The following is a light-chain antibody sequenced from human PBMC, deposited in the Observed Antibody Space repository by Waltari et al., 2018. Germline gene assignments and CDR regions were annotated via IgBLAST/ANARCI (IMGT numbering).Light chain of an antibody. CDR1: SSNIGRNT. J-gene: IGLJ3*02. V-gene: IGLV1-44*01. Sequence: QSVLTQPPSASGTPGQRVTMSCSGSSSNIGRNTVTWYQQLPGTAPKLLIYIDNPGPSGVPGRFAGSRSGTSASLAISGLQSEDEADYHCATWDDSLNAWVFGGGTKLTVL. CDR3: ATWDDSLNAWV. CDR2: IDN.